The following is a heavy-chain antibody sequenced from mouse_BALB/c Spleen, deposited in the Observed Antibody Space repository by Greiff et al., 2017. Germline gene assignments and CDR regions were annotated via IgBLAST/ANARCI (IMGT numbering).Heavy chain of an antibody. CDR2: ISSGSSTI. J-gene: IGHJ2*01. CDR3: ARSDYYGSSLPFDY. V-gene: IGHV5-17*02. Sequence: EVQGVESGGGLVQPGGSRKLSCAASGFTFSSFGMHWVRQAPEKGLEWVAYISSGSSTIYYADTVKGRFTISRDNPKNTLFLQMTSLRSEDTAMYYCARSDYYGSSLPFDYWGQGTTLTVSA. D-gene: IGHD1-1*01. CDR1: GFTFSSFG.